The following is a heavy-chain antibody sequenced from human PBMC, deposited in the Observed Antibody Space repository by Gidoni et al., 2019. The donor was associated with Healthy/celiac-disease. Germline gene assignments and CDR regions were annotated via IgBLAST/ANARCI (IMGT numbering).Heavy chain of an antibody. Sequence: EVQLVESGGGLFQPGGSLILSCAASGFTFSGSAMHWVRQASGKGLEWVGRMRSKANSYATAYAASVKGRFTISRDDSKNTAYLQMNSLKTEDTAVYYCTRRPAAGTEDDAFDIWGQGTMVTVSS. CDR1: GFTFSGSA. J-gene: IGHJ3*02. V-gene: IGHV3-73*01. D-gene: IGHD6-13*01. CDR2: MRSKANSYAT. CDR3: TRRPAAGTEDDAFDI.